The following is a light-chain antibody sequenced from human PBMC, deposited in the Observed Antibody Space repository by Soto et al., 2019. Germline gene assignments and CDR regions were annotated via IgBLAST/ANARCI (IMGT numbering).Light chain of an antibody. CDR3: QQYGSVPKT. Sequence: EIVLTQYPGTLSSSPGERATLSCRASQSVSSSFLAWYQQKPGQAPRLLIYGASSRAADIPDRFSGSGSGTDFTLTISRLEPEDFAVYYCQQYGSVPKTCGQGTKVEIK. CDR1: QSVSSSF. CDR2: GAS. J-gene: IGKJ1*01. V-gene: IGKV3-20*01.